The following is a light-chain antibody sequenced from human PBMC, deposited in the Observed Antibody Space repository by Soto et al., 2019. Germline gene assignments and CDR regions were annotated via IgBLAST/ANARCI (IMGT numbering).Light chain of an antibody. J-gene: IGKJ1*01. CDR1: QSISSY. Sequence: DIQMTQSPSSLSASVGDRVTITCRASQSISSYLNWYQQKPGKAPKXMIYAASSLQSGVPSRFSGSGSGTEFTLTISSLQSEDVAVYYCQHYNNWPRTFGQGTKVDI. V-gene: IGKV1-39*01. CDR3: QHYNNWPRT. CDR2: AAS.